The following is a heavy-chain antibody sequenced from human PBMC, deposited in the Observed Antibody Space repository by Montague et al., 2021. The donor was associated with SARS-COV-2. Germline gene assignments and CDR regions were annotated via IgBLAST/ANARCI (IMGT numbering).Heavy chain of an antibody. CDR1: GFSLSTSGMC. J-gene: IGHJ5*02. CDR3: ARILVAAAGSPFDP. D-gene: IGHD6-13*01. Sequence: PALVKPTQTLTLTCTSSGFSLSTSGMCVSWIRQPPGKALEWLARIDWDDDKYYSTSLKTRLTISKDTSKNQVVLTMTNMDPVDTATYYCARILVAAAGSPFDPWGQGTLATVSS. V-gene: IGHV2-70*11. CDR2: IDWDDDK.